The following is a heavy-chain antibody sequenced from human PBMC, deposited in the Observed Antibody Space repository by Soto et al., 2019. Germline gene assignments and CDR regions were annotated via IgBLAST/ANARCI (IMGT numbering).Heavy chain of an antibody. Sequence: QLQLQESGPGLVKPSETLSLTCTVSGGSISSSSYYWGWIRQPPGKGLEWIGSIYYSGSTYYNPSLKSRVTISVDTSKNQFSLKLSSVTAADTAVYYCARQVFGLLLCFGESPDAFDIWGQGTMVTVSS. CDR1: GGSISSSSYY. V-gene: IGHV4-39*01. CDR2: IYYSGST. D-gene: IGHD3-10*01. CDR3: ARQVFGLLLCFGESPDAFDI. J-gene: IGHJ3*02.